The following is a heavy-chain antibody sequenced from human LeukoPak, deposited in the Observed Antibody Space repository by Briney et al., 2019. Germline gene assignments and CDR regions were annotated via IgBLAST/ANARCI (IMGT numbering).Heavy chain of an antibody. CDR3: ARSPTRVRSGSYFFDY. CDR2: IYYSGST. CDR1: GGPISSGGYY. Sequence: SQTLSLTCTVSGGPISSGGYYWSWIRQHPGKGLEWIGYIYYSGSTYYNPSLKSRVTISVDTSKNQFSLKLSSVTAADTAVYYCARSPTRVRSGSYFFDYWGQGTLVTVSS. J-gene: IGHJ4*02. D-gene: IGHD3-10*01. V-gene: IGHV4-31*03.